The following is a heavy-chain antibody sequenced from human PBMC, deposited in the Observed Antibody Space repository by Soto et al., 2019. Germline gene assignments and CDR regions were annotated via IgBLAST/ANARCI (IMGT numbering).Heavy chain of an antibody. V-gene: IGHV4-39*01. J-gene: IGHJ5*02. D-gene: IGHD4-17*01. Sequence: PSETLSLTCTVSGGSISSSSYYWGWIRQPPGKGMEWIGSIYYSGSTYYNPSLKSRVTISVDTSKNQFSLKLSSVTAADTAVYYCARHAYSDYGDSHTAYNWFDPWGQGTLVTVSS. CDR3: ARHAYSDYGDSHTAYNWFDP. CDR2: IYYSGST. CDR1: GGSISSSSYY.